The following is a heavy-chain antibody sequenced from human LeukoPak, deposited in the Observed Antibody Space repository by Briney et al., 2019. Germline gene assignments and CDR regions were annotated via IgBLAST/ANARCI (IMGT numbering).Heavy chain of an antibody. D-gene: IGHD2-2*03. J-gene: IGHJ4*02. CDR2: ISGSGGST. CDR1: GFTFGSYA. Sequence: PGGSLRLSCAASGFTFGSYAMSWVRQAPGKGLEWVSAISGSGGSTYYADSVKGRFTISRDNSKNALYLQMNSLRAEDTAVYYCAKLTDGWRDYWGQGTLVTVSS. V-gene: IGHV3-23*01. CDR3: AKLTDGWRDY.